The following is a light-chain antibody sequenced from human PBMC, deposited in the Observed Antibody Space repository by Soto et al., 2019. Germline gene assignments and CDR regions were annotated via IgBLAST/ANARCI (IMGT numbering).Light chain of an antibody. J-gene: IGKJ1*01. Sequence: IQMTQSPSSLSASVGDRVTFTCRASQSISNWLAWYQQKPVKAPKLLNYQASSLENGVPSRFSGSASGTEFTLTISSLQPDDIATYYCQQCHRYLTFGQGTKVDIK. CDR1: QSISNW. CDR2: QAS. V-gene: IGKV1-5*03. CDR3: QQCHRYLT.